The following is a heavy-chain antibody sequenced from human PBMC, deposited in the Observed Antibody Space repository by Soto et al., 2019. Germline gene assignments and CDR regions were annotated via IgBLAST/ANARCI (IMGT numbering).Heavy chain of an antibody. V-gene: IGHV1-46*03. J-gene: IGHJ1*01. CDR2: INPSGGST. Sequence: ASVKVSCKASGYTFTSYYMHWVRQAPGQGLEWMGIINPSGGSTSYAQKFQGRVTMTRDTSTSTVYMELSSLRSEDTAVYYCAREPQRYSSGWYEDFQHWGQGTLVTVSS. CDR3: AREPQRYSSGWYEDFQH. CDR1: GYTFTSYY. D-gene: IGHD6-19*01.